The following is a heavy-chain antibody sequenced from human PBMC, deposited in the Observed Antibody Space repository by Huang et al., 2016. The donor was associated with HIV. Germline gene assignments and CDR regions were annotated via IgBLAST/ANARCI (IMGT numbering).Heavy chain of an antibody. CDR2: MSHDGSNQ. J-gene: IGHJ3*01. CDR3: ARGGGFYDSSGYYHSAFDL. D-gene: IGHD3-22*01. Sequence: QVHLVESGGGVVQPGRSLRLSCVVSGFSFSAYAMHWVRQAPGEGLEWVAVMSHDGSNQFFSESVKGRFTISRDTSRTTLSLQMNTLTAEDTAVYYCARGGGFYDSSGYYHSAFDLWGQGTPVTVSS. CDR1: GFSFSAYA. V-gene: IGHV3-30*04.